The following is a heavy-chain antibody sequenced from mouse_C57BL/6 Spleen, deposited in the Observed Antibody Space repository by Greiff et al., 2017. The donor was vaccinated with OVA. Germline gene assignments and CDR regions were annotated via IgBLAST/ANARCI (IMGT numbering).Heavy chain of an antibody. CDR2: FYPGRGSI. Sequence: VQRVESGAELVKPGASVKLSCKASGYTFTEYTIHWVKQRSGQGLEWIGWFYPGRGSIKYNEKFKDKATLTADKSSSTVYRELSRLTSEDSAVYFCARHEGRGWQAWFAYWGQGTLVTVAA. CDR3: ARHEGRGWQAWFAY. J-gene: IGHJ3*01. CDR1: GYTFTEYT. V-gene: IGHV1-62-2*01. D-gene: IGHD3-3*01.